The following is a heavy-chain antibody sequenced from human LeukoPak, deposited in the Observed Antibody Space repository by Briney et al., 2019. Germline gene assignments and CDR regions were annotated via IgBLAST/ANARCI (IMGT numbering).Heavy chain of an antibody. CDR2: ISSSSSYI. D-gene: IGHD1-26*01. CDR3: ARDRARANSGSYFNWFDP. J-gene: IGHJ5*02. Sequence: PGGSLRLSCAASGFTFSSYSMNWVRQAPGKGLEWVSSISSSSSYIYYADSVKGRFTISRDNAKNSLYLQMNSLRAEDTAVYYCARDRARANSGSYFNWFDPWAQGTLVTVSS. V-gene: IGHV3-21*01. CDR1: GFTFSSYS.